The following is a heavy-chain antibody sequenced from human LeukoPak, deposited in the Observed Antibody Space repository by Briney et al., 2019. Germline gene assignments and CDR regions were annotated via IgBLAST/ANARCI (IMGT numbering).Heavy chain of an antibody. D-gene: IGHD6-13*01. CDR3: AKGVGYSSSWYAPTY. CDR2: VSGSGGST. CDR1: GFTFSSYA. J-gene: IGHJ4*02. V-gene: IGHV3-23*01. Sequence: GGSLRLSCAASGFTFSSYAMSWVHQAPGKGLEWVSAVSGSGGSTYYADSVKGRFTISRDNSKNTLYLQMNSLRAEDTAVYYCAKGVGYSSSWYAPTYWGQGTLVTVSS.